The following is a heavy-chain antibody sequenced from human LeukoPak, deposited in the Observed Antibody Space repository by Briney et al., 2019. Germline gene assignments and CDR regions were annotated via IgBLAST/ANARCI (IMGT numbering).Heavy chain of an antibody. CDR1: GGSFSGYY. V-gene: IGHV4-34*01. Sequence: SETLSLTCAVYGGSFSGYYWSWIRQPPGKGLEWIGEINHSGSTNYNPSLKSRVTISVDTSKNQFSLKLTSVTAADTAVYYCASRQILVRGVIFDYWGQGTVVTVSS. CDR2: INHSGST. CDR3: ASRQILVRGVIFDY. D-gene: IGHD3-10*01. J-gene: IGHJ4*02.